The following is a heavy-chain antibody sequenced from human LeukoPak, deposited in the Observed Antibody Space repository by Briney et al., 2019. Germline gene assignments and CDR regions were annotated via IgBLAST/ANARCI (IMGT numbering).Heavy chain of an antibody. CDR2: INPNSGGT. J-gene: IGHJ4*02. Sequence: ASVKVSCKASGYTFTSYGISWVRQAPGQGLEWMGWINPNSGGTNYAQKFQGRVTMTRDTSISTAYMELSRLRSDDTAVYYCARLPTYGPSGYWGQGTLVTVSS. CDR1: GYTFTSYG. V-gene: IGHV1-2*02. D-gene: IGHD3-16*01. CDR3: ARLPTYGPSGY.